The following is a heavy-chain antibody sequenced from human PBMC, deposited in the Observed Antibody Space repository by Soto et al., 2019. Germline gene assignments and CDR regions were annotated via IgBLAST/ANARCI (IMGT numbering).Heavy chain of an antibody. CDR3: ARRYDSSAVIDWYFDL. D-gene: IGHD3-22*01. J-gene: IGHJ2*01. CDR1: GYSFTDYW. Sequence: GESLKISCKGSGYSFTDYWIGWVRQMPGKGLEWMGIIYPYDSDTRYSPSFQGQVTISADKSIRTAYLQWTSLQASDTAMYYCARRYDSSAVIDWYFDLWGRGTQVTVSS. V-gene: IGHV5-51*01. CDR2: IYPYDSDT.